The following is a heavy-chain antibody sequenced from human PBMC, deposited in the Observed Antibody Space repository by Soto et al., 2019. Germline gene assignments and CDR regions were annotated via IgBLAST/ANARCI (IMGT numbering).Heavy chain of an antibody. CDR3: AREGALKPFSS. V-gene: IGHV3-21*01. CDR2: ISGSGFKK. J-gene: IGHJ5*02. Sequence: GGSLRLSCAASGFIFENFGMSWVRQAPGKGLEWISSISGSGFKKYYADSVKGRFTISRDNAKSSVYLQMNSLRAEDTAVYYCAREGALKPFSSWGQGALVTVSS. CDR1: GFIFENFG.